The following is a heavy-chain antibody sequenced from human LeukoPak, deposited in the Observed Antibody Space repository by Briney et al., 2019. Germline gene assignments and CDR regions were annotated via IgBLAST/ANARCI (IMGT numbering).Heavy chain of an antibody. CDR3: AREPPDDITMVRGVIITGGY. Sequence: GGSLRLSCAASGFTFSTYGMHWVRQTPGKGLEWVAVISYDGSNKYYADSVRGRFTISRDNSKNTLYLQMNSLRAEDTAVYYCAREPPDDITMVRGVIITGGYWGQGTLVTVSS. CDR2: ISYDGSNK. J-gene: IGHJ4*02. CDR1: GFTFSTYG. D-gene: IGHD3-10*01. V-gene: IGHV3-30*19.